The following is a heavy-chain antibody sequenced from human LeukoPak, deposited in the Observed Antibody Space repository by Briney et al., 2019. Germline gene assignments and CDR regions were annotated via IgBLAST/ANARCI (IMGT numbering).Heavy chain of an antibody. Sequence: PSETLSLTCTVSGGSISSYYWSWIRQPPGKGLEWIGYIYYSGSTNYNPSLKSRVTISVDTSKNQFSLKLTSVTAADTAVYYCARGIPGYFNTSGYYYDYWGQGTLVTVSS. D-gene: IGHD3-22*01. CDR2: IYYSGST. CDR3: ARGIPGYFNTSGYYYDY. CDR1: GGSISSYY. J-gene: IGHJ4*02. V-gene: IGHV4-59*08.